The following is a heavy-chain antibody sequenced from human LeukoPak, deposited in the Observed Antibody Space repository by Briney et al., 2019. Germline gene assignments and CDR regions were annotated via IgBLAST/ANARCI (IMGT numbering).Heavy chain of an antibody. CDR2: IYYSGST. CDR3: ARGNDFWSGYRAYYFDY. J-gene: IGHJ4*02. CDR1: GGSISSYY. Sequence: SETLSLTCTVSGGSISSYYWSWIRQPPGKGLGWIGYIYYSGSTNYNPSLKSRVTISVDTSKNQFSLKLSSVTAADTAVYYCARGNDFWSGYRAYYFDYWGQGTLVTVSS. D-gene: IGHD3-3*01. V-gene: IGHV4-59*01.